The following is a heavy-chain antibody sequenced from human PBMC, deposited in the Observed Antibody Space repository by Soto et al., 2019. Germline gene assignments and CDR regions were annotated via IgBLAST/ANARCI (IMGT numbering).Heavy chain of an antibody. CDR3: AKGAGFRLVPAPLDAFDI. V-gene: IGHV3-30*18. CDR1: GFTFSSYG. Sequence: GGSLRLSCAASGFTFSSYGMHWVRQAPGKGLEWVAVISYDGSNKYYADSVKGRFTISRDNSKNTLYLQMNSLRAEDTAVYYCAKGAGFRLVPAPLDAFDIWGQGAMVT. D-gene: IGHD2-2*01. J-gene: IGHJ3*02. CDR2: ISYDGSNK.